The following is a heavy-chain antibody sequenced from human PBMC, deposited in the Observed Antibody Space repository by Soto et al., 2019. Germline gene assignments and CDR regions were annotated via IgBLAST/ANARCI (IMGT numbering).Heavy chain of an antibody. CDR1: GYTFSDHY. CDR2: ISPNSGAT. J-gene: IGHJ1*01. D-gene: IGHD5-12*01. CDR3: SRGPRTQVWIAFAH. V-gene: IGHV1-2*02. Sequence: QVQLVQSGAEVMEPGASGTVSCKASGYTFSDHYLHWVRQAPGKGLEWMGWISPNSGATEYAPEFQGRVTMSTDTSIRTACLTLANQRPDETATFYSSRGPRTQVWIAFAHWGQGTLVPISS.